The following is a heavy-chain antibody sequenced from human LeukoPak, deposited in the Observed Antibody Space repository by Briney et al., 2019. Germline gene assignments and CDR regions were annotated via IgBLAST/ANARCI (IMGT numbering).Heavy chain of an antibody. Sequence: SGPALVKPTQTLTLTCTFSGFSLSTSGMCVSWIRQPPAKALDCFARIDWDDDKYYSTSLKTRLTISKDTSKNQLVLTMTNMDPVDTATYYCARMNWNYAKGWDDAFDIWGQGTMVTVSS. CDR3: ARMNWNYAKGWDDAFDI. V-gene: IGHV2-70*11. J-gene: IGHJ3*02. D-gene: IGHD1-7*01. CDR2: IDWDDDK. CDR1: GFSLSTSGMC.